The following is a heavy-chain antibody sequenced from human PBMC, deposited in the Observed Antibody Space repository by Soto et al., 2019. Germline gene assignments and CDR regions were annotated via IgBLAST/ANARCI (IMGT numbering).Heavy chain of an antibody. CDR3: GKDVGDYVPYYYGVDV. J-gene: IGHJ6*02. D-gene: IGHD3-10*02. CDR2: IAYDGNEK. V-gene: IGHV3-30*18. Sequence: QVQLVESGGGVVQPGTSLRLSCAASGFTFKTHAMHWVRQAPGKGLEWMAVIAYDGNEKFYADSVKGRFTISRDNSKNALYVQINTLRNEDTGVYYCGKDVGDYVPYYYGVDVWGQGTTVTVSS. CDR1: GFTFKTHA.